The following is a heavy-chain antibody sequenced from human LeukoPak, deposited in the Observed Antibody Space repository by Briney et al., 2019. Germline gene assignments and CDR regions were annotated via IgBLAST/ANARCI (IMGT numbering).Heavy chain of an antibody. D-gene: IGHD1-26*01. J-gene: IGHJ5*02. CDR3: ARAPGAAYNWFDP. V-gene: IGHV4-4*02. Sequence: SETLSLTCAVSGGSISGSNWWSWVRQPPGKGLEWIGEIYHSGSTNYNPSLKSRATISVDKSKNQFSLKLSSVTAADTAVYYCARAPGAAYNWFDPWGQGTLVTVSS. CDR2: IYHSGST. CDR1: GGSISGSNW.